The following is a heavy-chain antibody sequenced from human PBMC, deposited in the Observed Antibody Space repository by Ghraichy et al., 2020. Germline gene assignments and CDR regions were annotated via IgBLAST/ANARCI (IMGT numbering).Heavy chain of an antibody. J-gene: IGHJ4*02. CDR2: IKKKTGGGKT. D-gene: IGHD2-2*01. CDR1: GFTFSNDC. V-gene: IGHV3-15*01. Sequence: GGSLRLSCAASGFTFSNDCMSWVRQAPGKGLEWVARIKKKTGGGKTEYSAPVQVRITIYRDDSTNTMQMQMNSLKTEDIAVYYCTTDSMVDYWGQGTLVTVSS. CDR3: TTDSMVDY.